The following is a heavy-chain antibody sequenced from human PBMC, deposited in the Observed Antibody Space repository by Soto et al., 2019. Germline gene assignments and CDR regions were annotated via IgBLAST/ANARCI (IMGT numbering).Heavy chain of an antibody. Sequence: EVQLVESGGGLVQPGGSLRLSCAGSGFTFSGYWMTWVRQPPGQGLEWVVSVNQDGSQKFYVDSVKGRFTLSRDNDKNSLFLQMISLRAEDTAVYYCAGCESSAWYLGIWGHGTLVAVSS. D-gene: IGHD6-19*01. J-gene: IGHJ2*01. V-gene: IGHV3-7*03. CDR3: AGCESSAWYLGI. CDR2: VNQDGSQK. CDR1: GFTFSGYW.